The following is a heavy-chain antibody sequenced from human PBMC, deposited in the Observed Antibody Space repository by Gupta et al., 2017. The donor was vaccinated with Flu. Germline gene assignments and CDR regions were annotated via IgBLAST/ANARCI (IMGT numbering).Heavy chain of an antibody. Sequence: EVQLVESGGGLVEPGGSLRLSCAASGLTFSTYRHNWVRQAPGKGLECVSHITSSTSTRYYADSVKGRFTISRDNAKNSLYLQMNSLRDEDTAVYDCATGSSEKQLGYYFDYWGQGTLVTVSS. J-gene: IGHJ4*02. CDR1: GLTFSTYR. CDR2: ITSSTSTR. V-gene: IGHV3-48*02. CDR3: ATGSSEKQLGYYFDY. D-gene: IGHD6-13*01.